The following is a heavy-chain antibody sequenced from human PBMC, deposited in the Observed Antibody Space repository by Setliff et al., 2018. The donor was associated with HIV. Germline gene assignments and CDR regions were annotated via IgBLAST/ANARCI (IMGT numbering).Heavy chain of an antibody. CDR3: TRPRRVRSRAWYWFDI. Sequence: PSETLSLTCAASGYSINSGFSRAWIRQPPGQGPQWIGSIYQSGSIYYHPSLQRRVTISVDSSKNQFSLNLFSVTAADTAVYYCTRPRRVRSRAWYWFDIWGQGTLVTVSS. D-gene: IGHD6-19*01. V-gene: IGHV4-38-2*01. J-gene: IGHJ5*02. CDR2: IYQSGSI. CDR1: GYSINSGFS.